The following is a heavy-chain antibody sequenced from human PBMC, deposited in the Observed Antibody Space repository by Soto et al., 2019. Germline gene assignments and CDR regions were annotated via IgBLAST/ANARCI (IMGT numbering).Heavy chain of an antibody. Sequence: SETLSLTCTVSGGSISSSSYYWGWIRQPPGKGLEWIGSIYYSGSTYYNPSLKSRVTISVDTSKNQFSLKLSSVTAADTAVYYCARLIYDYIWGSYNYMDVWGKGTTVTVSS. CDR3: ARLIYDYIWGSYNYMDV. V-gene: IGHV4-39*01. D-gene: IGHD3-16*01. CDR1: GGSISSSSYY. J-gene: IGHJ6*03. CDR2: IYYSGST.